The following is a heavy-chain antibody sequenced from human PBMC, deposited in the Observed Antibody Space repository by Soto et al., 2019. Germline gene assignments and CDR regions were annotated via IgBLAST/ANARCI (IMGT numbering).Heavy chain of an antibody. CDR3: TRGETQQQRDR. CDR1: GDSIRSTNW. J-gene: IGHJ5*02. Sequence: QVQLQESGPGLVKPSGTLALTCAVSGDSIRSTNWWSWVRQSPGKGLEWIGEIHHSGSTKYNPSLKSRVIISVDKSKNQFSLMLSSVTAADTAVYYCTRGETQQQRDRWGQGTLVTVSS. CDR2: IHHSGST. D-gene: IGHD1-1*01. V-gene: IGHV4-4*02.